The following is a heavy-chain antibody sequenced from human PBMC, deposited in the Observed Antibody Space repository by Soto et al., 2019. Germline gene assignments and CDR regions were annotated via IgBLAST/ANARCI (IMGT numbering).Heavy chain of an antibody. CDR1: GGTLSSYA. V-gene: IGHV1-18*01. D-gene: IGHD6-13*01. CDR3: ARGRHSSSPFDY. Sequence: ASVKVSCTDSGGTLSSYAISWVRQAPGQGLEWMGGIIPIFGNTNYAQKLQGRVTMTTDTSTSTAYMELRSLRSDDTAVYYCARGRHSSSPFDYWGQGTLVTVSS. J-gene: IGHJ4*02. CDR2: IIPIFGNT.